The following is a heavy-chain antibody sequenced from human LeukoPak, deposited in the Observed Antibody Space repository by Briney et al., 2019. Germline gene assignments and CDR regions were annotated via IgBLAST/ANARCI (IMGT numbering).Heavy chain of an antibody. CDR1: GYTFTGYY. CDR2: INPNSGGT. D-gene: IGHD2-21*02. CDR3: ARGYCGGDCYPYFDY. J-gene: IGHJ4*02. Sequence: ASVKVSCKASGYTFTGYYMHWVRQAPGQGLEWMGWINPNSGGTNYAQKFQGRVTMTRDTPISTAYMELSRLRSDDTAVYYCARGYCGGDCYPYFDYWGQGTLVTVSS. V-gene: IGHV1-2*02.